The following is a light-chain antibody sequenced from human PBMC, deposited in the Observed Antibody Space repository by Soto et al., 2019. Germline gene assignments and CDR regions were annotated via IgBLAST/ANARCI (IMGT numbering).Light chain of an antibody. Sequence: SYVMTQPPSLSVAPGQTAKISCGGNNIGSKSVHWYQQKPGQAPVLVIYDDSDRPSGIPERFSGSNSGNTATVTISSVEAGDEADYYCQVWDNVSDHWVFGGGTKVTVL. CDR1: NIGSKS. CDR2: DDS. J-gene: IGLJ3*02. CDR3: QVWDNVSDHWV. V-gene: IGLV3-21*02.